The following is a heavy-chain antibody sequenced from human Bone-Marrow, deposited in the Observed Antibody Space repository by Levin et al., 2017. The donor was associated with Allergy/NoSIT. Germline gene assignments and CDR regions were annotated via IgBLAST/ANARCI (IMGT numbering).Heavy chain of an antibody. V-gene: IGHV5-51*01. D-gene: IGHD7-27*01. CDR1: GYSFTSYW. CDR3: ARHGTGELRRSDY. CDR2: IYADDSDA. J-gene: IGHJ4*02. Sequence: GESLKISCQGSGYSFTSYWIGWVRQMPGEGMEWMGAIYADDSDARYSPSLQGQVTISADKSISTAYLQWDSLKASDTATYYCARHGTGELRRSDYWGQGTLVTVSS.